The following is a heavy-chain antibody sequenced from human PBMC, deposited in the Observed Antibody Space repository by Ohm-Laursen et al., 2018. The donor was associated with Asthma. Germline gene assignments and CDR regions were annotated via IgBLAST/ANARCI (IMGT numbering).Heavy chain of an antibody. CDR3: AKGPTMVRGVGDY. D-gene: IGHD3-10*01. J-gene: IGHJ4*02. Sequence: SLRLSCSASGFTFSSYAMSWVHQAPGKGLEWVSAISGSGGSTYYADSVKGRFTISRDNSKNTLYLQMNSLRAEDTAVYYCAKGPTMVRGVGDYWGQGTLVTVSS. CDR2: ISGSGGST. CDR1: GFTFSSYA. V-gene: IGHV3-23*01.